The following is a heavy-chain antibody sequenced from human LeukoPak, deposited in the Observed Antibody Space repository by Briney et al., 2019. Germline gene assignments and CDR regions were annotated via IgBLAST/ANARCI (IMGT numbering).Heavy chain of an antibody. Sequence: ASVKVSCKASGYTFTSYGISWVRQAPGQGLEWMGWISAYNGNTNYAQKLQGRVTMTTDTSTSTAYMELRSLRSDDTAVYYCARVEKQTGYYGSGSDPWGQGTLVTVPS. D-gene: IGHD3-10*01. CDR2: ISAYNGNT. J-gene: IGHJ5*02. CDR3: ARVEKQTGYYGSGSDP. CDR1: GYTFTSYG. V-gene: IGHV1-18*01.